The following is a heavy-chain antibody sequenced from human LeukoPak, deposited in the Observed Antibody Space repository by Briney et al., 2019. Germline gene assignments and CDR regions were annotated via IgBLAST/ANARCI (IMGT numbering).Heavy chain of an antibody. CDR2: ISYDGSNK. V-gene: IGHV3-30*04. J-gene: IGHJ4*02. D-gene: IGHD2-2*01. CDR3: ARGRLSSTSCYYY. Sequence: PGGSLRLSCAASGFTFSSYAMHWVRQAPGKGLEGVAVISYDGSNKYYADSVKGGFTISRDNSKNTLYLQMNSLRAEDTAVYYCARGRLSSTSCYYYWGQGTLVTVSS. CDR1: GFTFSSYA.